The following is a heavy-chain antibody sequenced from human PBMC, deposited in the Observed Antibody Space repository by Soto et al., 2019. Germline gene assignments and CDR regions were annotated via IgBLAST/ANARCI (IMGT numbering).Heavy chain of an antibody. Sequence: QVQLQESGPGLVKPSQTLSLTCTVSGGSINSGGYYWNWIRQHPGKGLEWIGYIDYRGSTYYNPSLKSTVTTATDPPKNQFSLKLSSVTAADTAVYYCARTVFPWGQGTLVTVSS. J-gene: IGHJ5*02. D-gene: IGHD4-4*01. CDR1: GGSINSGGYY. V-gene: IGHV4-31*01. CDR2: IDYRGST. CDR3: ARTVFP.